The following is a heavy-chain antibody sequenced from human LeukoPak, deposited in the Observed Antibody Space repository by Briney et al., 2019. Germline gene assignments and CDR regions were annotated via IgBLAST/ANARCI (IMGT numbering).Heavy chain of an antibody. V-gene: IGHV3-23*01. CDR2: ITGTGGR. CDR1: GFTLTNHG. D-gene: IGHD2-15*01. CDR3: AKDYCRDGNCPFPFLDS. Sequence: GGSLRLSCAVSGFTLTNHGVSWVRQAPGKGLEWVSIITGTGGRYYGDSVKGRFILSRDNSKNTVYMLMSSLRAEDTATYYCAKDYCRDGNCPFPFLDSWGQGTPVTVSS. J-gene: IGHJ4*02.